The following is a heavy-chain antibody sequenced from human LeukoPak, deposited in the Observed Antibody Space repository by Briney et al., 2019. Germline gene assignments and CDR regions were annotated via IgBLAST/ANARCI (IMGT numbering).Heavy chain of an antibody. CDR1: GGSISSSTYY. CDR2: INYSGST. CDR3: ARADYSNAWKIGY. J-gene: IGHJ4*02. Sequence: SETLSLTCTVSGGSISSSTYYWNWIRQPPGKGLEWIGYINYSGSTNYNPSLKSRVTISIDTSKNQFSLKLTSVTAADTAVYYCARADYSNAWKIGYWGQGTLVTVSA. D-gene: IGHD6-19*01. V-gene: IGHV4-61*01.